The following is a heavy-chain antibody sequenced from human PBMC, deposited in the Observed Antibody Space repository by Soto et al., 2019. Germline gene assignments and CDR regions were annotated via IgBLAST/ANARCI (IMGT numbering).Heavy chain of an antibody. CDR2: ISGSGGST. J-gene: IGHJ3*02. V-gene: IGHV3-23*01. Sequence: RGSLRLSCAASGFTFSSYAMSWVRQSPGKGLEWVSAISGSGGSTYYADSVKGRFTISRDNSKNTLYLQMNSLRAEDTAVYYCAKDPIKQWLVQVAFDIWGQGTMVTVSS. CDR1: GFTFSSYA. CDR3: AKDPIKQWLVQVAFDI. D-gene: IGHD6-19*01.